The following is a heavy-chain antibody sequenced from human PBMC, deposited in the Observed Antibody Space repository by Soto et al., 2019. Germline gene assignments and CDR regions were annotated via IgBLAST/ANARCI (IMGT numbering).Heavy chain of an antibody. CDR1: GGSLSSDRYY. V-gene: IGHV4-31*03. Sequence: PSETLSLTCSVSGGSLSSDRYYWSWIRQHPGKGLEWIGYIYYSGSTYYNPSLKSRVTISVDTSKNQFSLKLSSVTAADTAVYYCARAGAAPPYYYDSSGQFDYWGQGTLVTVSS. CDR3: ARAGAAPPYYYDSSGQFDY. CDR2: IYYSGST. D-gene: IGHD3-22*01. J-gene: IGHJ4*02.